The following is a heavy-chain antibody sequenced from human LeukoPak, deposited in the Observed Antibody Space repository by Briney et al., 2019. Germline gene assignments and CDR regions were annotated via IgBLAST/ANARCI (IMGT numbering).Heavy chain of an antibody. Sequence: PSETLSLTCTVSGGSISSGGYYWSWIRQPPGKGLEWIGYIYHSGSTYYNPSLKSRVTISVDRSKNQFSLKLSSVTAADTAVYYCARASLTYYDFWSGSPGAEYFQHWGQGTLVTVSS. D-gene: IGHD3-3*01. V-gene: IGHV4-30-2*02. CDR2: IYHSGST. CDR1: GGSISSGGYY. CDR3: ARASLTYYDFWSGSPGAEYFQH. J-gene: IGHJ1*01.